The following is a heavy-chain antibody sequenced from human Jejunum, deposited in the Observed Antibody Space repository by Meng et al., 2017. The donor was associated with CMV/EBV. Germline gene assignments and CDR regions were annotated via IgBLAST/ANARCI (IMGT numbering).Heavy chain of an antibody. CDR2: IHYSGSA. Sequence: VSGGSVTSDDYYWCWIRQPPGKGLESIGFIHYSGSANYNPSLMSRVTISLDTSKNQFSLRLTSVTAADTAVYYCATSPGYPREFGYWGQGTLVTVSS. V-gene: IGHV4-61*08. CDR3: ATSPGYPREFGY. CDR1: GGSVTSDDYY. J-gene: IGHJ4*02. D-gene: IGHD3-10*01.